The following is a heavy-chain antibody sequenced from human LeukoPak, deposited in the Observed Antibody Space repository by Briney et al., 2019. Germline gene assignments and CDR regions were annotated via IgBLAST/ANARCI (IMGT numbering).Heavy chain of an antibody. CDR2: IRRRAYGGAA. CDR1: GFAFDVFA. V-gene: IGHV3-49*04. CDR3: SRNGLVDLDY. Sequence: GQSLRLSCTTSGFAFDVFAMSWVRQPAGKGLEWVGFIRRRAYGGAAEYAASVKGRFIISRDDSKGIAYLQINSLKTEDTAVYYCSRNGLVDLDYWGQGSRVIVSP. J-gene: IGHJ4*02.